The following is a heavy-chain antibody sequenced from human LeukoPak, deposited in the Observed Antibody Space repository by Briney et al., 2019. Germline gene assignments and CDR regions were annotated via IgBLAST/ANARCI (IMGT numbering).Heavy chain of an antibody. D-gene: IGHD2-2*01. J-gene: IGHJ6*03. CDR3: ATCTSRPQHYYYYYMDV. CDR2: INHSGST. V-gene: IGHV4-34*01. CDR1: GGSFSGYY. Sequence: SETLSLTCAVYGGSFSGYYWSWIRQPPGKGLGWIGEINHSGSTNYNPSLKSRVTISVDTSKNQFSLKLSSVTAADTAVYYCATCTSRPQHYYYYYMDVWGKGTTVTVSS.